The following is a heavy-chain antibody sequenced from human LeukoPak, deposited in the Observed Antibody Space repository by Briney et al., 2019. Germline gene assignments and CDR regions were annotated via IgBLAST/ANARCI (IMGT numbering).Heavy chain of an antibody. CDR2: ISSSSSYI. D-gene: IGHD4-11*01. J-gene: IGHJ3*02. CDR1: GFTFSSYS. V-gene: IGHV3-21*01. Sequence: PGGSLRLSCAASGFTFSSYSMNWVRQAPGKGLEWVSSISSSSSYIYYADSVKGRFTISRDNAKNSLYLQMNSLRAEDTAVYYCASKKTDYDAFDIWGQGTMVTVSS. CDR3: ASKKTDYDAFDI.